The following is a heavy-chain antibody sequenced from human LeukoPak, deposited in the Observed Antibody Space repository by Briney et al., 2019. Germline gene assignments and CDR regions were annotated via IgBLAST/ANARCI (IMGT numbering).Heavy chain of an antibody. J-gene: IGHJ4*02. Sequence: SETLSLTCAVYGGSFSGYYWSWIRQPPGKGLEWIGEINHSGSTNYNPSLKSRVTISVDTSKNQFSLKLSSVTAADTAVYYRARGARGINYWGQGTLVTVSS. CDR2: INHSGST. CDR1: GGSFSGYY. CDR3: ARGARGINY. V-gene: IGHV4-34*01. D-gene: IGHD2-21*01.